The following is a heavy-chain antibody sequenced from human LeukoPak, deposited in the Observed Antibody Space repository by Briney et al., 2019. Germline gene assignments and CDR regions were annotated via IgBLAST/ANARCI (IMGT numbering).Heavy chain of an antibody. V-gene: IGHV3-30*04. CDR3: AKDSKITSADYYFDY. D-gene: IGHD6-13*01. Sequence: PGGSLRLSCAASGFSFRSYAMHWVRQAPGKGLEWVTVIANDGRDKKYADSVRGRFTISRDNYKNTVYLQMDSLRVEDMAVYYCAKDSKITSADYYFDYWGLGTLVTVSS. J-gene: IGHJ4*02. CDR2: IANDGRDK. CDR1: GFSFRSYA.